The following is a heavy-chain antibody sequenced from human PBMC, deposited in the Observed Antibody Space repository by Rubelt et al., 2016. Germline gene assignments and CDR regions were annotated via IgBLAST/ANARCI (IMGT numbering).Heavy chain of an antibody. J-gene: IGHJ2*01. CDR2: IYYSGST. Sequence: QLQLQESGPGLVKPSETLSLTCTVSGGSISSGTYYWGWIRQPPGKGLEWIGSIYYSGSTYYNPSLKSRVTISVDTTKNQVSLKLSSGTAEDTAVHYCARLLRSYWYFDLWGRGTLVTVSS. CDR1: GGSISSGTYY. V-gene: IGHV4-39*01. CDR3: ARLLRSYWYFDL.